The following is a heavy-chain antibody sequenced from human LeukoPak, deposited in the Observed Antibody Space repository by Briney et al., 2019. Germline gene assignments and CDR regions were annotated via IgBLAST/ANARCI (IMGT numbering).Heavy chain of an antibody. CDR2: IYSGGST. CDR1: GFTVSSNY. V-gene: IGHV3-53*01. D-gene: IGHD3-22*01. J-gene: IGHJ3*02. CDR3: ARESRVVAGAAFDI. Sequence: GGSLRLSCAASGFTVSSNYMSWVRQAPGKGLERVSVIYSGGSTYYADSVRGRFTISRDNSKNTLYLQMNSLRAEDTAVYYCARESRVVAGAAFDIWGQGTMVTVSS.